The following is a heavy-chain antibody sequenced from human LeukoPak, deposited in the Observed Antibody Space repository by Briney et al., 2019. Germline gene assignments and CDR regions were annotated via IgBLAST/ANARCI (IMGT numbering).Heavy chain of an antibody. J-gene: IGHJ5*02. Sequence: PGGSLRLSCATSGFIFSDYYMTWIRQAPGKGLEWISYINGRGNTINYADSVKGRFTISRDNAKNSLLLQMDSLRAEDTAVYYCARDPTILVLGWFDPWGQGTLVTVSS. CDR2: INGRGNTI. V-gene: IGHV3-11*01. CDR3: ARDPTILVLGWFDP. CDR1: GFIFSDYY. D-gene: IGHD3-3*01.